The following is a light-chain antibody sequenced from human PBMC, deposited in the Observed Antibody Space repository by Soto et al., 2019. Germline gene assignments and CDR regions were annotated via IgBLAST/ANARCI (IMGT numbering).Light chain of an antibody. J-gene: IGKJ4*01. CDR1: QSVSSSY. CDR3: QQRSN. V-gene: IGKV3D-20*02. CDR2: GAS. Sequence: EIVLTQSPGTLSLSPGERATLSCRASQSVSSSYLAWYQQKPGQAPRLLIYGASSRATGIPDRFSGSGSGTDFTLTISRLEPEDFGVYYCQQRSNFGGGTKVDIK.